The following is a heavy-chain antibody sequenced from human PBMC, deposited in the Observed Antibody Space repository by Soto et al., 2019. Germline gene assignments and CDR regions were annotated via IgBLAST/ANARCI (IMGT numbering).Heavy chain of an antibody. CDR1: GFTFSNAW. D-gene: IGHD3-16*02. J-gene: IGHJ4*02. CDR2: IKSKTDGGTT. CDR3: TTDFMITFGGVIPGY. V-gene: IGHV3-15*01. Sequence: GGSLRLSCAASGFTFSNAWMSWVRQAPGKGLEWVGRIKSKTDGGTTDYAAPVKGRFTISRDDSKNTLYLQMNSLKTEDTAVYYCTTDFMITFGGVIPGYWGQGTLVTVSS.